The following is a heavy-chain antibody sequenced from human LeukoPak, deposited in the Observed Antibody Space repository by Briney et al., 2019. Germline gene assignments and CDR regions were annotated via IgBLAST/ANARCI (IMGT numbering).Heavy chain of an antibody. D-gene: IGHD1-20*01. CDR1: GFTFSSYW. Sequence: GGSLRLSCAASGFTFSSYWMHWVRQAPGKGLVWVSRINSDGSTITYGDSVKGRFTISRDNAKNTLYLQMNSLRAEDTAVYYCARVTVSSSEVISDYWGQGSLVTVSS. CDR3: ARVTVSSSEVISDY. J-gene: IGHJ4*02. CDR2: INSDGSTI. V-gene: IGHV3-74*01.